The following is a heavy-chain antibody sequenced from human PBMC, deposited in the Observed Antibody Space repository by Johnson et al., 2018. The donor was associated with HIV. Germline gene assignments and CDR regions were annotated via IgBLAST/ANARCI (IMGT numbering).Heavy chain of an antibody. J-gene: IGHJ3*02. D-gene: IGHD1-26*01. CDR2: ISSSCSTI. CDR3: ARGGSYLTLDDAFDI. CDR1: GFTFSDYY. V-gene: IGHV3-11*04. Sequence: VQLVESGGGLLKPGGSLRLSCAASGFTFSDYYMNWIRQAPGKGLDWVSYISSSCSTIYYADSVKRRFTISRDNAKNSLYLQMNSLRAEDTAVYYCARGGSYLTLDDAFDIWGQGTMVTVSS.